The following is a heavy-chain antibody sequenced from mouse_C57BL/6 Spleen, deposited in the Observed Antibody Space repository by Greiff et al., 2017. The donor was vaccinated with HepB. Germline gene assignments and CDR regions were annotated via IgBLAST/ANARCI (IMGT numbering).Heavy chain of an antibody. V-gene: IGHV1-50*01. CDR3: ARSRIYYGNYEYYFDY. D-gene: IGHD2-1*01. CDR2: IDPSDSYT. Sequence: QVQLQQPGAELVKPGASVKLSCKASGYTFTSYWMQWVKQRPGQGLEWIGEIDPSDSYTNYNQKFKGKATLTVDTSSSTAYMQLSSLTSEDSAVYYCARSRIYYGNYEYYFDYWGQGTTLTVSS. CDR1: GYTFTSYW. J-gene: IGHJ2*01.